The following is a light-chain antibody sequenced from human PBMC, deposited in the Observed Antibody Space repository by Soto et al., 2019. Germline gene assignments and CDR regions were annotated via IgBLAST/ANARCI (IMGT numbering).Light chain of an antibody. CDR1: KGFGVS. Sequence: DIQMTQSPSSVSASLGDRVTITCRASKGFGVSLAWFQQKPGNVPKLLIFAASTLQSGVPSRFSGSGSGTDFTVTISSLQPEDVASYYCQKYNSAPLTFGGGTKVEIK. J-gene: IGKJ4*01. CDR3: QKYNSAPLT. CDR2: AAS. V-gene: IGKV1-27*01.